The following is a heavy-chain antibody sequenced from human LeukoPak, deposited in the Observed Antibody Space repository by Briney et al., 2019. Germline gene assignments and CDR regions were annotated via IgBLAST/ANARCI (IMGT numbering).Heavy chain of an antibody. CDR2: IIPIFGTA. D-gene: IGHD3-3*01. V-gene: IGHV1-69*05. J-gene: IGHJ5*02. Sequence: SVKVSCKASGGTFSSYAISWVRQAPGQGLEWMGGIIPIFGTANYAQKFQGRVTITTDESTSTAYMELSSLRSEDTAVYYCAREGSDFWSGYLNWFDPWGQGTLVTVSS. CDR3: AREGSDFWSGYLNWFDP. CDR1: GGTFSSYA.